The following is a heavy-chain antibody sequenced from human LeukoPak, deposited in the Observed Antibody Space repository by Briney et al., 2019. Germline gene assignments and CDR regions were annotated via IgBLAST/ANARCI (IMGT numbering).Heavy chain of an antibody. CDR1: GGSISGSSYY. V-gene: IGHV4-39*07. J-gene: IGHJ3*02. CDR3: GGSGSYDDTFDM. CDR2: IYYSGST. D-gene: IGHD3-10*01. Sequence: PSETLSLTCTVSGGSISGSSYYWGWIRQPPGKGLEWIGSIYYSGSTYYNPSLKSRVTISVDTSKNQFSLKLSSVTAAYTAVYYCGGSGSYDDTFDMWGQGTMVTVSS.